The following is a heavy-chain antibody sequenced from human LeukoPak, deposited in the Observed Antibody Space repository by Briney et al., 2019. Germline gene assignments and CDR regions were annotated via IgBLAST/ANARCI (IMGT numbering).Heavy chain of an antibody. CDR2: INSDGSSI. CDR3: ARSHYYDSSGQFYYYYGMDV. CDR1: GFTFSSYW. V-gene: IGHV3-74*01. D-gene: IGHD3-22*01. Sequence: GGPLRLSCAASGFTFSSYWMHWVRQAPGKGLVWVSRINSDGSSIRYADSVKGRFTISRDNAKKTLYLQMNSLRAEDTAVYHCARSHYYDSSGQFYYYYGMDVWGQGTTVTVSS. J-gene: IGHJ6*02.